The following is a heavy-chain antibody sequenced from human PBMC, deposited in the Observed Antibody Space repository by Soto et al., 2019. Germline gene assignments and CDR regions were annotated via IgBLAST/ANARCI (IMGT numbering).Heavy chain of an antibody. Sequence: PGGSLRLSCAASGFTFSSYSMNWVRQAPGKGLEWVSYISSSSSTIYYADSVKGRFTISRDNAKNSLYLPMNSLRDEDTAVYYWLASRSPGIRFDPWGQGTLVTVSS. CDR2: ISSSSSTI. D-gene: IGHD6-6*01. CDR1: GFTFSSYS. V-gene: IGHV3-48*02. CDR3: LASRSPGIRFDP. J-gene: IGHJ5*02.